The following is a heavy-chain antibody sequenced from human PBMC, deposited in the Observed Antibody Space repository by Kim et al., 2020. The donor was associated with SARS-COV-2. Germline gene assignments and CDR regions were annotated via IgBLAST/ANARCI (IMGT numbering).Heavy chain of an antibody. CDR2: IYYSGST. CDR3: ARGGGVSIAALYYYYYMDV. V-gene: IGHV4-59*01. J-gene: IGHJ6*03. D-gene: IGHD6-6*01. CDR1: GGSISSYY. Sequence: SETLSLTCTVSGGSISSYYWSWIRQPPGKGLEWIGYIYYSGSTNYNPSLKSRVTISVDTSKNQFSLKLSSVTAADTAVYYCARGGGVSIAALYYYYYMDVWGKGTTVTVSS.